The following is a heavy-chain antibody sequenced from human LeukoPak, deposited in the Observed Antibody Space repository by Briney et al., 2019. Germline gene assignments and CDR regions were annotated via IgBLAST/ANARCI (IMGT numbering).Heavy chain of an antibody. V-gene: IGHV1-69*13. J-gene: IGHJ3*02. CDR2: IIPIFGTA. D-gene: IGHD3-22*01. Sequence: ASVKVSCKASGGTFISYAISWVRQAPGQGLEWMGGIIPIFGTANYAQKFQGRVTITADESTSTAYMELSSLRSEDTAVYYCARDYYDSSGYGYDAFDIWGQGTMVTVSS. CDR3: ARDYYDSSGYGYDAFDI. CDR1: GGTFISYA.